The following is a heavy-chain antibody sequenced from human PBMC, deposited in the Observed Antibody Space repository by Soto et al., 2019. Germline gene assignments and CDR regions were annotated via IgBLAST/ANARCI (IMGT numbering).Heavy chain of an antibody. CDR2: INHSGST. CDR1: GGSISRYY. D-gene: IGHD6-19*01. J-gene: IGHJ4*02. CDR3: VRREAVAGSQFDF. V-gene: IGHV4-34*01. Sequence: SETLSLTCTVSGGSISRYYWSWIRQPPGTGLEWIGEINHSGSTNYSPSLKSRVTMFVDTSKNNFSLRLTSVTAADTAVYYCVRREAVAGSQFDFWGQGTLVTVSS.